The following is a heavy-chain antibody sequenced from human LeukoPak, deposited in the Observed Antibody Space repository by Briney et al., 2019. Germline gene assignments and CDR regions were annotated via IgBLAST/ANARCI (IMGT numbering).Heavy chain of an antibody. Sequence: GGSLRLSCAASGFTFSSYSMNWVRQAPGKGLEWVSSISSSSSYIYYADPVKGRFTISRDNAKNSLYLQMNSLRAEDTAVYYCAKDRVRLRRHYFDYWGQGTLVTVSS. V-gene: IGHV3-21*01. CDR3: AKDRVRLRRHYFDY. CDR2: ISSSSSYI. D-gene: IGHD4-17*01. CDR1: GFTFSSYS. J-gene: IGHJ4*02.